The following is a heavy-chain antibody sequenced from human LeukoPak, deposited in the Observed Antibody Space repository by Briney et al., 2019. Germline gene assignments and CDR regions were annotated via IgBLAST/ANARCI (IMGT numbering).Heavy chain of an antibody. V-gene: IGHV3-48*01. Sequence: PGGSLRLSCAASGFTFSSYSMNWVRQAPGKGLEWISYISSDSSTVYFADSVKGRFTISRDNAKNSLYPQMNSLRAEDTAVYFCARDKTYSDFWLWGQGTLVTASS. CDR3: ARDKTYSDFWL. CDR1: GFTFSSYS. D-gene: IGHD3-3*01. J-gene: IGHJ4*02. CDR2: ISSDSSTV.